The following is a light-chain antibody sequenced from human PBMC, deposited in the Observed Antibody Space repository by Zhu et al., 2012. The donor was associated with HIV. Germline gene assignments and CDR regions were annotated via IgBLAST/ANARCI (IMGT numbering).Light chain of an antibody. CDR3: QQVNSYPRT. J-gene: IGKJ2*01. CDR1: ENINTD. CDR2: GAS. V-gene: IGKV1-9*01. Sequence: DIQLTQSPSVLSASIGDRVTLSCRASENINTDLAWYQQKPGKAPNLLIYGASTLQSGVPFRFGGSGSGTEFTLTITGLQPDDFATYYCQQVNSYPRTFGPGTEAGDQ.